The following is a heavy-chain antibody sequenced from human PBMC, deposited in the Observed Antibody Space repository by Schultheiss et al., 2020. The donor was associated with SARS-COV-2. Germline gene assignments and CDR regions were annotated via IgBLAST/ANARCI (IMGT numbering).Heavy chain of an antibody. Sequence: SETLSLTCNVSGDSVSDYYWTWIRQPPGKGLEWIGYIYYSGSTYYNPSLKSRVTISVDTSKNQFSLKLSSVTAADTAVYYCARMLGYCSTTSCLTRFDPWGQGTPVTVSS. V-gene: IGHV4-59*02. J-gene: IGHJ5*02. CDR1: GDSVSDYY. CDR3: ARMLGYCSTTSCLTRFDP. D-gene: IGHD2-2*01. CDR2: IYYSGST.